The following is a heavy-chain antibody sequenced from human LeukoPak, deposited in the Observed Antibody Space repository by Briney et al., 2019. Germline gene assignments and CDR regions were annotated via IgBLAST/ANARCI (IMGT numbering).Heavy chain of an antibody. D-gene: IGHD3-10*01. J-gene: IGHJ4*02. CDR3: ARDVLRYGSGSRGWNGEGDY. V-gene: IGHV1-2*02. CDR2: INPNSGGT. CDR1: GYTFTGYY. Sequence: ASVTVSCKASGYTFTGYYMHWVRQAPGQGLEWMGWINPNSGGTNYAQKFQGRVTMTRDTSISTAYMELSRLRSDDTAVYYCARDVLRYGSGSRGWNGEGDYWGQGTLVTVSS.